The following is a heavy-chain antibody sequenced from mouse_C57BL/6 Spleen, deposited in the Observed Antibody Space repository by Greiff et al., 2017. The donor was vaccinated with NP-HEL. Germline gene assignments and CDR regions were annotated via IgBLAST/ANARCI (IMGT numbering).Heavy chain of an antibody. J-gene: IGHJ1*03. CDR3: ARFYYGSSIWYFDV. CDR1: GYTFTSYW. D-gene: IGHD1-1*01. V-gene: IGHV1-55*01. CDR2: IYPGSGST. Sequence: VQLQQPGAELVKPGASVKMSCKASGYTFTSYWITWVKQRPGQGLEWIGDIYPGSGSTNYNEKFKSKATLTVDTSSSTAYMQLSSLTSEDSAVYYCARFYYGSSIWYFDVWGTGTTVTVSS.